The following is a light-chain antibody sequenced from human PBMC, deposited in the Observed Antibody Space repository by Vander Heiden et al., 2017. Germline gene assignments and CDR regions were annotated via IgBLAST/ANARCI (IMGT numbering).Light chain of an antibody. CDR1: QSVLYSSNNKNY. J-gene: IGKJ2*01. CDR2: WAS. CDR3: QQYYSTPPT. V-gene: IGKV4-1*01. Sequence: IVMTHSPDSLAVSLGERATINCKSSQSVLYSSNNKNYLAWYQQKPGQPPKLLIYWASTRESGVPDRFSGSGSGTDFTLTISSLQAEDVAVYYCQQYYSTPPTFGQGTKLEIK.